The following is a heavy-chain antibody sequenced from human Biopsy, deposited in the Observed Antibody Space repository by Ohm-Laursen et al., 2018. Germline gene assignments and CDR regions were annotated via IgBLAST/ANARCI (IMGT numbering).Heavy chain of an antibody. Sequence: SLRLSCAASGFTFSDYYMSWIRQAPGKGLEWLSYISGSGTTIFYADSVKGRFTVSRDNAKSSLYLQMNSLTVEDTAVYYWARDGAGSYHDYWDQGTLVTVSS. V-gene: IGHV3-11*01. J-gene: IGHJ4*02. CDR2: ISGSGTTI. CDR3: ARDGAGSYHDY. CDR1: GFTFSDYY. D-gene: IGHD3-10*01.